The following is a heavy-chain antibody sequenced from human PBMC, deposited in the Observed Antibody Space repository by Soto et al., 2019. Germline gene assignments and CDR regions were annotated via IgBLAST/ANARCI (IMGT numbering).Heavy chain of an antibody. Sequence: QVHLVQSGAEVKKPGASVKVSCQGSGYAFTTYGLTWVRQAPGQGLEWMGWISAHNGNTNSAQKLQGRVTVTRDTSTSTAYMELRSLRYDDTAVYYCARGRYGDYWGQGALVTVSS. J-gene: IGHJ4*02. D-gene: IGHD1-1*01. CDR3: ARGRYGDY. V-gene: IGHV1-18*01. CDR1: GYAFTTYG. CDR2: ISAHNGNT.